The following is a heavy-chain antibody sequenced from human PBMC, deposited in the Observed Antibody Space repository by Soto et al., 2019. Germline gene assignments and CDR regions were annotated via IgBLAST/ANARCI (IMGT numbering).Heavy chain of an antibody. Sequence: ASVKVSCKASGYTFTGYYMHWVRQAPGQGLEWMGWINPNSGGTNYAQKFQGWVTMTRDTSISTAYMELSRLRSDDTAVYYCAREFGGYCSSTSCPRGWFDPWGQGTLVTVSS. CDR2: INPNSGGT. CDR1: GYTFTGYY. D-gene: IGHD2-2*01. J-gene: IGHJ5*02. CDR3: AREFGGYCSSTSCPRGWFDP. V-gene: IGHV1-2*04.